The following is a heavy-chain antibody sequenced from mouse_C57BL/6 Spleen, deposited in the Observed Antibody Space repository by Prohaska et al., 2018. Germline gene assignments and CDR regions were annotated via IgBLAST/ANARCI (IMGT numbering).Heavy chain of an antibody. J-gene: IGHJ3*01. Sequence: EVKLEESGGGLVQPVGSMKLSCVASGFTFSNYWMNWVRQSPEKGLAWVAQIRLKSDNFATHYAEAGKWRFTISRDESTSSVYLQMNNLRAEDTGIYYCTGPAAWFAYWGQGTRVTVSA. CDR3: TGPAAWFAY. V-gene: IGHV6-3*01. CDR1: GFTFSNYW. CDR2: IRLKSDNFAT.